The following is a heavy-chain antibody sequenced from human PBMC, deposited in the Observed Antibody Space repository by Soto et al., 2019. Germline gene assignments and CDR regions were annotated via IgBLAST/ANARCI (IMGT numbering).Heavy chain of an antibody. J-gene: IGHJ6*02. CDR3: ARHRLAVATIDYYGMDV. CDR2: IDPSDSYT. D-gene: IGHD6-19*01. V-gene: IGHV5-10-1*01. CDR1: RYNFTNYW. Sequence: GESLKISCKGSRYNFTNYWISWVRQMSGKGLEWMGRIDPSDSYTNYSPSFQGHVTISVDMSISTAYVQWSSLKASDTATYYCARHRLAVATIDYYGMDVWGQGTTVTVS.